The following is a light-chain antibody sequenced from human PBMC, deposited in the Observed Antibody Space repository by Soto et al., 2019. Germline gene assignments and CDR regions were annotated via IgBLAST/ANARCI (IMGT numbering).Light chain of an antibody. Sequence: QSVLTQPASVSGSPGQSITISCTGTSSDVGAYNYVSWYQQHPGEAPKLLIFGVSNRPSGVSNRFSGSKSGNTASLTISGLRAEDEADYYCNSFTTSSTLLFGGGTKLTVL. J-gene: IGLJ2*01. CDR1: SSDVGAYNY. CDR3: NSFTTSSTLL. V-gene: IGLV2-14*01. CDR2: GVS.